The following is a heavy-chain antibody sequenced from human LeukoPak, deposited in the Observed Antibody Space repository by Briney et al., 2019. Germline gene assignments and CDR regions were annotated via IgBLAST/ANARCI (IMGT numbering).Heavy chain of an antibody. CDR3: ARDQVGATWGGIDY. CDR2: IRTKTDGETT. J-gene: IGHJ4*02. Sequence: PGGSLRLSCVASGFTFSNAWMDWVRQDPGKGLEWVGLIRTKTDGETTDYAAPVKGRFSISRDDSTNTLYLQMNSLRAEDTAVYYCARDQVGATWGGIDYWGQGTLVTLSS. V-gene: IGHV3-15*01. D-gene: IGHD1-26*01. CDR1: GFTFSNAW.